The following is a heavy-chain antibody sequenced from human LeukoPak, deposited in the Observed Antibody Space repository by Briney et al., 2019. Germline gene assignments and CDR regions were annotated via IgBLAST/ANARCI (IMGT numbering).Heavy chain of an antibody. V-gene: IGHV1-18*04. CDR2: ISAYNGNT. CDR1: GYTFTSYG. J-gene: IGHJ5*02. CDR3: ARDRGRDCSGGRCYSEWFDP. D-gene: IGHD2-15*01. Sequence: ASVKVSCKASGYTFTSYGISWVRHAPGQGLEWMGWISAYNGNTNYEQKLQGRVTMTIDTSTSTAYMELRSLKSDDTAVYYCARDRGRDCSGGRCYSEWFDPWGQGTLVTVSS.